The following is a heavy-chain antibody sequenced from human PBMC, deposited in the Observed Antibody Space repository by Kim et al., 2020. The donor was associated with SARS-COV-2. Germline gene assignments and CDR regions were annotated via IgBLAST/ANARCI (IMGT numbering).Heavy chain of an antibody. CDR1: GFTFSTYA. D-gene: IGHD2-21*02. CDR3: AKGVLTGGLACACDCYLDD. J-gene: IGHJ4*02. Sequence: GGSLRLSCAASGFTFSTYAMHWVRQAPGKGPEWVAVISRDGNNIYYADSVKGRFTISRDNSKNTLFLEMASLRPEDTAVYYCAKGVLTGGLACACDCYLDDWGQGTLVTVSS. CDR2: ISRDGNNI. V-gene: IGHV3-30*18.